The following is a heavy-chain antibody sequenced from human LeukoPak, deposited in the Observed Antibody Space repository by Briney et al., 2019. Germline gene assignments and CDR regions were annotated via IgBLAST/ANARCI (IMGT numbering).Heavy chain of an antibody. V-gene: IGHV3-48*01. Sequence: PGGSLRLSCAASGFTFSSYIMNWVRQAPGKGLEWVSYISSSSSTIYYADSVKGRFTISRDNAKNSLYLQMNSLRAEDTAVYYCARGVSGWSGGYYFDYWGQGTLVTVSS. CDR2: ISSSSSTI. D-gene: IGHD6-19*01. CDR3: ARGVSGWSGGYYFDY. CDR1: GFTFSSYI. J-gene: IGHJ4*02.